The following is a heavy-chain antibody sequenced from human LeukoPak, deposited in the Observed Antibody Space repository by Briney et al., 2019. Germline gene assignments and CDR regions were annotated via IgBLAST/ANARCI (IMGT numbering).Heavy chain of an antibody. CDR3: ARCHGRGYSYGYLYYYYYMDV. Sequence: ASVNVSCKASGYTFTSYGISWVRQARRQGLEGMGWISAYNGNTKYAQQLQGRVTMTTDTSTSTACMELRRLRSDDAAVYYCARCHGRGYSYGYLYYYYYMDVWGKGTTVTVSS. J-gene: IGHJ6*03. D-gene: IGHD5-18*01. CDR2: ISAYNGNT. V-gene: IGHV1-18*01. CDR1: GYTFTSYG.